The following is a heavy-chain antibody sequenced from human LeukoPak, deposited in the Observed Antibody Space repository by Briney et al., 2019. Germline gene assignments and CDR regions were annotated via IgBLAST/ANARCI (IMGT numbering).Heavy chain of an antibody. D-gene: IGHD3-10*01. Sequence: SETLSLTCTVSGGSISSGDFYWSWVRQPPGKGLEWIGYISYIGTTYSNPSLKGRVTILVDTSKNQFSLKLTSATAADTAAYYCARDGYHYTSGSYYDFWGQGTLVTVSS. J-gene: IGHJ4*02. V-gene: IGHV4-30-4*01. CDR1: GGSISSGDFY. CDR2: ISYIGTT. CDR3: ARDGYHYTSGSYYDF.